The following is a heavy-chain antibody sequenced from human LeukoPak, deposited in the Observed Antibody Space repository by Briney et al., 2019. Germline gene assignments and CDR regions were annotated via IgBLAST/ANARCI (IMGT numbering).Heavy chain of an antibody. V-gene: IGHV3-33*06. D-gene: IGHD4-17*01. J-gene: IGHJ3*02. CDR2: IWYDGSNK. CDR3: AKGHYGDYFASDI. Sequence: PGGSLRLSCAASGFTFSSYGMHWVRQAPGKGLEWVAVIWYDGSNKYYADSVKGRFTISRDNSKNTLYLQMNSLRAEDTAVYYCAKGHYGDYFASDIWGQGTMVTVSS. CDR1: GFTFSSYG.